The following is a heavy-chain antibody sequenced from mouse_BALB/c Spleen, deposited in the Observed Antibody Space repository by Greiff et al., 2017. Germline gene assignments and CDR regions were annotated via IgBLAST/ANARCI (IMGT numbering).Heavy chain of an antibody. CDR1: GYSITSDYA. J-gene: IGHJ3*01. V-gene: IGHV3-2*02. D-gene: IGHD3-3*01. CDR3: AKGGTEWFAY. CDR2: ISYSGST. Sequence: EVKLVESGPGLVKPSQSLSLTCTVTGYSITSDYAWNWIRQFPGNKLEWMGYISYSGSTSYNPSLKSRISITRDTSKNQFFLQLNSVTTEDTATYYCAKGGTEWFAYWGQGTLVTVSA.